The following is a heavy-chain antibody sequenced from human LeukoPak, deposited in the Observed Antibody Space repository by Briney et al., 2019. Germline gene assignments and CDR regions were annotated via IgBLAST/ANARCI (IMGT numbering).Heavy chain of an antibody. Sequence: GGSLRLSCAASGFSFSSYWMSWVRQAPGKGLEWVANIKQDGSDKYYVDSVKGRFTISRDNAKNSLYLQMNSLRAEDTAVYYCARAEKRDTAMVGIDYWGQGTLVTVSS. CDR1: GFSFSSYW. CDR2: IKQDGSDK. J-gene: IGHJ4*02. CDR3: ARAEKRDTAMVGIDY. D-gene: IGHD5-18*01. V-gene: IGHV3-7*01.